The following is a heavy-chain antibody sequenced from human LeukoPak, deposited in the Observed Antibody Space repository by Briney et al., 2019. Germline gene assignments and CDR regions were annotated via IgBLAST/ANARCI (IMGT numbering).Heavy chain of an antibody. CDR1: AFTFNVYG. V-gene: IGHV3-30*03. CDR2: ISYDGSNK. CDR3: ARGHSSSWSFFDH. D-gene: IGHD6-13*01. J-gene: IGHJ4*02. Sequence: GGSLRLSCAASAFTFNVYGIHWVRQAPGKGLEWVAVISYDGSNKYYADSVKGRITISRDNSKNTLYLQMNSLRPEDTAVYYCARGHSSSWSFFDHWGQGTLVTVSS.